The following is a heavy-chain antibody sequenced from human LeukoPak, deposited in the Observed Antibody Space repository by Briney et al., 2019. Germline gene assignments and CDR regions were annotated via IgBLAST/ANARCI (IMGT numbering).Heavy chain of an antibody. CDR1: GGSISSSSYY. V-gene: IGHV4-39*01. CDR2: IYYSGST. J-gene: IGHJ4*02. CDR3: ARQGGGSLDY. Sequence: PSETLSRTCTVSGGSISSSSYYWGWIRQPPGKGLEWIGSIYYSGSTYYNPSLKSRVTISVDTSKNQFSLKLSSVTAADTAVYYCARQGGGSLDYWGQGTLVTVSS. D-gene: IGHD2-15*01.